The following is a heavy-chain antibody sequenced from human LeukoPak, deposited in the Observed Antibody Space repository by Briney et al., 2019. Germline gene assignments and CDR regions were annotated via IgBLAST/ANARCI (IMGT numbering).Heavy chain of an antibody. Sequence: PSETLSLTCTVSGGSISSSSYYWGWIRQPPGKGLEWIGSIYYSGSTYYNPSLKSRVTISVDTSKNQFSLKLSSVTAADTAVYYCARDLSSTSSIWFDPWGQGTLVTVSS. CDR2: IYYSGST. CDR3: ARDLSSTSSIWFDP. V-gene: IGHV4-39*07. CDR1: GGSISSSSYY. J-gene: IGHJ5*02. D-gene: IGHD2-2*01.